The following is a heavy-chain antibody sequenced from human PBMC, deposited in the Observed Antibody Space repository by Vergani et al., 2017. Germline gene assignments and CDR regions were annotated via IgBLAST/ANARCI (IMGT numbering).Heavy chain of an antibody. CDR2: IDPSDSYT. CDR3: ARIYCSSTSCYTEPGWFDP. J-gene: IGHJ5*02. D-gene: IGHD2-2*02. CDR1: GYSFTSYW. V-gene: IGHV5-10-1*03. Sequence: EVQLVQSGAEVKTPGESLRISCKGSGYSFTSYWISWVRQMPGKGLEWMGRIDPSDSYTNYSPSFQGHVTISADKSISTAYLQWSSLKASDTAMYYCARIYCSSTSCYTEPGWFDPWGQGTLVTVSS.